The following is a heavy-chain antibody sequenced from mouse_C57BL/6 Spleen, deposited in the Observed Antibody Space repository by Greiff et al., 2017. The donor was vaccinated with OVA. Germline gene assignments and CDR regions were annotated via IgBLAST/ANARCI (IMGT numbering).Heavy chain of an antibody. D-gene: IGHD2-2*01. CDR1: GYTFTSYW. Sequence: VQLQQPGTELVKPGASVKLSCKASGYTFTSYWMHWVKQRPGQGLEWIGNINPSNGGTNYNEKFKSKATLTVDKSSSTAYMQLSSLTSEDSAVYYCARLGGYDGWYFDVWGTGTTVTVSS. CDR3: ARLGGYDGWYFDV. CDR2: INPSNGGT. J-gene: IGHJ1*03. V-gene: IGHV1-53*01.